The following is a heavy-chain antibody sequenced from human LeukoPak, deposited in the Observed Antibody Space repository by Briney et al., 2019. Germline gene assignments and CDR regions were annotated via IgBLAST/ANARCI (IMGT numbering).Heavy chain of an antibody. CDR1: GGSISSGSYY. CDR3: ARFYGSYGVY. D-gene: IGHD1-26*01. J-gene: IGHJ4*02. Sequence: SETLSLTCTVSGGSISSGSYYWSWIRQPAGKGLEWVGRIYTSGSANYNPSLKGRVTISVDTSKNQFSLKLSSVTAADTAVYYCARFYGSYGVYWGQGTLVTVSS. CDR2: IYTSGSA. V-gene: IGHV4-61*02.